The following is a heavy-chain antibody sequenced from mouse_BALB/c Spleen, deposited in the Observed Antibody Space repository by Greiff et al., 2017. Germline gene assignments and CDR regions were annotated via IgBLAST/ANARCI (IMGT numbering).Heavy chain of an antibody. D-gene: IGHD2-1*01. CDR1: GYSFTGYF. V-gene: IGHV1-20*02. CDR3: ERGYYGSVYYAMDY. Sequence: EVQLQQSGPELVKPGASVKISCKASGYSFTGYFMNWVMQSHGKSLEWIGRINPFNGDTFYNQKFKGKATLTVDKSSSTAHMELRSLASEDSAVYYCERGYYGSVYYAMDYWGQGTSVTVSS. CDR2: INPFNGDT. J-gene: IGHJ4*01.